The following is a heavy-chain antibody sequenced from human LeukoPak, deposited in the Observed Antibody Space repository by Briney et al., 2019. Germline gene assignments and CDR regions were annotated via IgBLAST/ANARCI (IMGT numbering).Heavy chain of an antibody. Sequence: ASVKVSCKASGYTFTSYYMHWVRQAPGQGLEWMGIINPSGGSTSYAQKFQGRVTMTRDMSTSTAYMELSSLRSEDTAVYYCARTVADYGDYVDYWGQGTLVTVSS. J-gene: IGHJ4*02. CDR2: INPSGGST. V-gene: IGHV1-46*01. D-gene: IGHD4-17*01. CDR1: GYTFTSYY. CDR3: ARTVADYGDYVDY.